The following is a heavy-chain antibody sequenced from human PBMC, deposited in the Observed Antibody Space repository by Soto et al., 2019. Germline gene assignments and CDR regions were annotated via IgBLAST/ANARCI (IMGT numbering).Heavy chain of an antibody. V-gene: IGHV4-31*03. Sequence: QVQLQESGPGLVKPSQTLSLTCTVSGGSISTGGYYWNWIRQHPGKGLEWIGYFYYSGSTYYNPSLQIRVTISVSTSKHQSSLKLSSVTAADTAVYYCARSVFPWGQGTLVTVSS. CDR1: GGSISTGGYY. CDR2: FYYSGST. J-gene: IGHJ5*02. CDR3: ARSVFP.